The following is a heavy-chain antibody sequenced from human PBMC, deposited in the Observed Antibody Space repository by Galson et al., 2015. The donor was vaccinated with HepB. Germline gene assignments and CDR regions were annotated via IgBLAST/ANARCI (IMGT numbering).Heavy chain of an antibody. V-gene: IGHV3-30*18. CDR2: ISYDGTYK. CDR1: GFTMSSYG. D-gene: IGHD2-15*01. CDR3: AKDVVVVPAASRWFDP. Sequence: SLRLSCAASGFTMSSYGMHWVRQAPGKRLEWVAVISYDGTYKFYANSVKGRFTISRDNSKHTLYLQMNSLRTEDTAVYYCAKDVVVVPAASRWFDPWGQGTLVTVSS. J-gene: IGHJ5*02.